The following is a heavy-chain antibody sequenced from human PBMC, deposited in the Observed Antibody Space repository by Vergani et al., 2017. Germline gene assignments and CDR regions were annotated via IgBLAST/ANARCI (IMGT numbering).Heavy chain of an antibody. D-gene: IGHD1-26*01. CDR3: ARDVLPWDGHYFEY. CDR2: ISGSGGRA. J-gene: IGHJ4*02. CDR1: GFTFTNYG. V-gene: IGHV3-NL1*01. Sequence: QVQLVESGGGVVQPGGSLRLSCAASGFTFTNYGMYWVRQAPGKGLEWVSVISGSGGRAKYADSVKGRFTVSRDNSKKTLYLQLNRVRAEDTAVYYCARDVLPWDGHYFEYWGQGTLVTVSS.